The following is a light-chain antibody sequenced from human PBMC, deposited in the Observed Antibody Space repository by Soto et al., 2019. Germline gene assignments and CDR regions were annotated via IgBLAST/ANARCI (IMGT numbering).Light chain of an antibody. CDR1: SSNIGAGYD. J-gene: IGLJ2*01. CDR2: GNS. CDR3: QSYDSSLSGSV. V-gene: IGLV1-40*01. Sequence: QSVLTQPPSVSGAPGQRVTISCTGSSSNIGAGYDVHWYQNLPGTAPKLLIYGNSNRPSGVPDRFSGSKSGTSASLAITGLQAEDEADYYCQSYDSSLSGSVFGGGTKLTAL.